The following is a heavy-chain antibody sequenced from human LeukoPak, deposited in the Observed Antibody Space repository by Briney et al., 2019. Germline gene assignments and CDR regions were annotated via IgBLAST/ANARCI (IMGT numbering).Heavy chain of an antibody. CDR2: IKPDGSEK. J-gene: IGHJ4*02. V-gene: IGHV3-7*01. Sequence: PGGSLGLSCAASGFSFSSYWMAWVRQAPGKGLEWVANIKPDGSEKKYGDSVKGRFTISRDNAKNSLYLQMNSLSAEDTAVYYCATRTSSGWYNTRGYYFDYWGQGTLVTVSS. D-gene: IGHD6-19*01. CDR3: ATRTSSGWYNTRGYYFDY. CDR1: GFSFSSYW.